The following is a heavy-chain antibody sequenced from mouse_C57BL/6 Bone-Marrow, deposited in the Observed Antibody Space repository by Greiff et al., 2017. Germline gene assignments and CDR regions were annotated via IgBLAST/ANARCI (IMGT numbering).Heavy chain of an antibody. CDR3: ARDYDALDY. D-gene: IGHD2-3*01. V-gene: IGHV1-26*01. J-gene: IGHJ2*01. CDR2: INPNNGGT. CDR1: GYTFTDYY. Sequence: VQLQQSVPELVKPGASVKISCTASGYTFTDYYMNWVKQSHGKSLEWIGDINPNNGGTSYNQKFKGKATLTVDKSSSTAYMELRSLTSEDSAVYYCARDYDALDYWGQGTTLTVSS.